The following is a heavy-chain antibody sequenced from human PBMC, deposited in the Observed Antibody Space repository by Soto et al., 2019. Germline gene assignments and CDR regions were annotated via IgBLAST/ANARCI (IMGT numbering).Heavy chain of an antibody. V-gene: IGHV4-61*01. CDR2: IYYSGST. D-gene: IGHD6-19*01. J-gene: IGHJ4*02. Sequence: PSETLSLTCTVSGGSVSSGSYYWSWIRQPPGKGLEWIGYIYYSGSTNYNPSLKSRVTISVDTSKNQFSLKLSSVTAADTAVYYCARDISSGSYDYWGQGTLVTVSS. CDR3: ARDISSGSYDY. CDR1: GGSVSSGSYY.